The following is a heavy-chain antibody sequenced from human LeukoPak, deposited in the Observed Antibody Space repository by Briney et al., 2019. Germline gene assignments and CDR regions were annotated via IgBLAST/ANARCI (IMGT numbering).Heavy chain of an antibody. CDR1: GFTFSSYA. CDR3: ARGLYNWNQLFDY. Sequence: GGSLRLSCAAPGFTFSSYAMSWVRQAPGKGLEWVSTISGSGGTTYYAEFVKGRFTISRDNSKNTLYLQMNSLRAEDTAVYYCARGLYNWNQLFDYWGQGTLVTVSS. J-gene: IGHJ4*02. D-gene: IGHD1-20*01. CDR2: ISGSGGTT. V-gene: IGHV3-23*01.